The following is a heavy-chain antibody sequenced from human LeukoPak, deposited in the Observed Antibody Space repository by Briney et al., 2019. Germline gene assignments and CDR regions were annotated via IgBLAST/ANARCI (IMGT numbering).Heavy chain of an antibody. V-gene: IGHV3-48*04. CDR1: GFTFSDFS. CDR2: IGSAI. Sequence: PGGSLRLSCAASGFTFSDFSLNWVRQAPGKGLEWISYIGSAIYYADSVKGRFTISRDNVKNSLYLQMNRLRAEDTAVYYCARDRQLLYWGQGTLVTVSS. J-gene: IGHJ4*02. D-gene: IGHD2-2*01. CDR3: ARDRQLLY.